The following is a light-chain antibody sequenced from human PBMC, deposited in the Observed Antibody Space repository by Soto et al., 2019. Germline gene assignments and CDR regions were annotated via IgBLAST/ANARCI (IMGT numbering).Light chain of an antibody. CDR3: QQYNNYWT. Sequence: DIQMTQSPSTLSASVGDRVTITCRASQSISSWLAWYQQKPGKAPKLLIYDASSLESGVPSRFSGSGSATEFTLTISNLQPDDFATYYCQQYNNYWTFGQGTRVEIK. CDR2: DAS. CDR1: QSISSW. J-gene: IGKJ1*01. V-gene: IGKV1-5*01.